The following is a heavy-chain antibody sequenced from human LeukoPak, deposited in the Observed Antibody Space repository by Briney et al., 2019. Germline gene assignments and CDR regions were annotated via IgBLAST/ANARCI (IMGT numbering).Heavy chain of an antibody. Sequence: PGGSLRLSCAASGFTFSSYSMNWVRQAPGKRLEWVSSISGSSSYIYYADSVRGRFTISRDNAKNSLYLQMNSLRAEDTALYYCARGYDPYYYYYMDVWGKGTTVTVSS. CDR1: GFTFSSYS. V-gene: IGHV3-21*01. J-gene: IGHJ6*03. CDR2: ISGSSSYI. CDR3: ARGYDPYYYYYMDV. D-gene: IGHD5-12*01.